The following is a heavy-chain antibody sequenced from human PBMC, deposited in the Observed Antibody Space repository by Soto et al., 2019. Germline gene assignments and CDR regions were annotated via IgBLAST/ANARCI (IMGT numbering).Heavy chain of an antibody. D-gene: IGHD3-16*02. J-gene: IGHJ4*02. V-gene: IGHV4-34*01. CDR2: INHSGST. CDR3: ARGIGVRYDYIWGSYRLGYYFDY. CDR1: GGSFSGYY. Sequence: SETLSLTCAVYGGSFSGYYWSWIRQPPGKGLEWIGEINHSGSTNYNPSLKSRVTISVDTSKNQFSLKLSSVTAADTAVYYCARGIGVRYDYIWGSYRLGYYFDYWGQGTLVTVSS.